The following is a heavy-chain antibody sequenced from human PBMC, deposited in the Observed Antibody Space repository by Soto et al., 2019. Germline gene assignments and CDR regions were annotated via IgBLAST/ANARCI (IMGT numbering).Heavy chain of an antibody. CDR3: AKFFVETGGSSGWPWSFHY. CDR1: GFTFSSYA. Sequence: EVQLLESGGGLVQPGRSLRLSCAASGFTFSSYAMSWARQAPGKGLEWVSAISGSGGTTYYADSVKGRFTISRDHSKNTLFLQMNSLRAEDTAVYYCAKFFVETGGSSGWPWSFHYWGQGTLVTVSS. V-gene: IGHV3-23*01. J-gene: IGHJ4*02. D-gene: IGHD6-25*01. CDR2: ISGSGGTT.